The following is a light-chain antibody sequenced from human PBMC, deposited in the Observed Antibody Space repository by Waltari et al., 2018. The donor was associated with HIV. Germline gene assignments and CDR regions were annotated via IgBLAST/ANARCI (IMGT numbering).Light chain of an antibody. CDR3: AAWDDSLNGPV. CDR2: YDV. Sequence: QSVLTQPPSESEAPRQRDTIYCSGRSSNTGKNAINWYQHLPGKAPKLLIYYDVLLPSGVSDRFSGSKSGTSASLAISGLQSEDEADYYCAAWDDSLNGPVFGGGTKLTVL. CDR1: SSNTGKNA. J-gene: IGLJ2*01. V-gene: IGLV1-36*01.